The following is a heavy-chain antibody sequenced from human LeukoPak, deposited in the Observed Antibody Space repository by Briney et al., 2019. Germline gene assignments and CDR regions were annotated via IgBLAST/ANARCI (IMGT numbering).Heavy chain of an antibody. V-gene: IGHV3-23*01. CDR3: AKSPNYYDSGGYYPV. J-gene: IGHJ4*02. D-gene: IGHD3-22*01. Sequence: GGSLRLSCAASGFTFSSYAMSWVRQAPGKGLEWVSAISGSGGSTYYADSVKGRFTISRDNSKNTLYLQMNSLRAEDTAVYYCAKSPNYYDSGGYYPVWGQGTLVTVSS. CDR2: ISGSGGST. CDR1: GFTFSSYA.